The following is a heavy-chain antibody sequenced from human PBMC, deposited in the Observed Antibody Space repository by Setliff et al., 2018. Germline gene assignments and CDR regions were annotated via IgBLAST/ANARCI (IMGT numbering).Heavy chain of an antibody. CDR1: GYTFYTYG. CDR2: ISPYNGYI. J-gene: IGHJ3*02. V-gene: IGHV1-18*01. D-gene: IGHD2-2*01. Sequence: ASVKVSCKASGYTFYTYGIAWVRQAPGQGLEWMGWISPYNGYIIYAHKFQGRVTMTTNTSTGTADMELRNLRSDDTAVYYCTRDTNIVVVPTHRTAFDIWGQGTMVTVSS. CDR3: TRDTNIVVVPTHRTAFDI.